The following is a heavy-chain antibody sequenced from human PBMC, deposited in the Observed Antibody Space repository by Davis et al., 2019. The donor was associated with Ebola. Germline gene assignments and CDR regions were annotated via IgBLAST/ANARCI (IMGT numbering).Heavy chain of an antibody. D-gene: IGHD2-15*01. Sequence: AASVKVSCKASGYTFTSYYMHWVRQAPGQGLEWLGIINPSGGSTSYAQKFQGRVTMTRDTSTSTVYMELSSLRSEDTAVYYCAREIADALMDQYYYTMDVWGQGTTVTVSS. CDR2: INPSGGST. CDR1: GYTFTSYY. J-gene: IGHJ6*02. V-gene: IGHV1-46*01. CDR3: AREIADALMDQYYYTMDV.